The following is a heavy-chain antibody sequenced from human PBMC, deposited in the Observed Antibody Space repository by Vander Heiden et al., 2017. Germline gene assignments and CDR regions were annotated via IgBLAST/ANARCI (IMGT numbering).Heavy chain of an antibody. CDR3: GRGGVIFYRPDAFDI. D-gene: IGHD1-26*01. CDR2: IKQDGSEK. Sequence: EVQMVESGGGLVQPGGSLMLSCAASQFPFSSYGMRWVRQAPGKGLEWVANIKQDGSEKYYVDAVKGRFTISRDNAKNPLYLQMNRLRAEHTAVYYCGRGGVIFYRPDAFDIW. CDR1: QFPFSSYG. J-gene: IGHJ3*02. V-gene: IGHV3-7*01.